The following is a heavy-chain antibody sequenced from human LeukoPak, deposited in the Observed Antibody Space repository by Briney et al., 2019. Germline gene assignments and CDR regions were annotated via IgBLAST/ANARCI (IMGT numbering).Heavy chain of an antibody. CDR2: INHSGST. J-gene: IGHJ6*02. Sequence: SETLSPTCAVYGGSFSGYYWSWIRQPPGKGLEWIGEINHSGSTNYNPSLKSRVTISVDTSKNQFSLKLSSVTAADTAVYYCARGGIVVVPAAMYYYYYGMDVWGQGTTVTVSS. CDR1: GGSFSGYY. D-gene: IGHD2-2*01. V-gene: IGHV4-34*01. CDR3: ARGGIVVVPAAMYYYYYGMDV.